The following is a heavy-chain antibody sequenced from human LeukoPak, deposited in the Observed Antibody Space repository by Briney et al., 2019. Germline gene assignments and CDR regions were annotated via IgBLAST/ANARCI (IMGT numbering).Heavy chain of an antibody. D-gene: IGHD1-26*01. CDR2: IYGGGNS. Sequence: GGSLRLSCAASGFTLSSYYMSWVRQAPGKGLEWVSGIYGGGNSYYADSVTGRFTISRDNSRNTLYLQMNSLRGEDTAVYYCARELTVGATIDYWGQGTLVTVSS. CDR3: ARELTVGATIDY. V-gene: IGHV3-66*02. J-gene: IGHJ4*02. CDR1: GFTLSSYY.